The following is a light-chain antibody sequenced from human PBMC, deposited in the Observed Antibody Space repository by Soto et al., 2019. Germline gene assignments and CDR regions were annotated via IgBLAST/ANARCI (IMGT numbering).Light chain of an antibody. Sequence: QSVLTQPPSASGTPGQRVTISCSGSGSSIGTNTVNWYRQLPGTAPKLLIYDNDQRPSGVPDRFSASKSGTSASLAISGLQSEDEADYYCAAWDGSLNNVLFGGGTKLTVL. CDR2: DND. CDR1: GSSIGTNT. J-gene: IGLJ2*01. V-gene: IGLV1-44*01. CDR3: AAWDGSLNNVL.